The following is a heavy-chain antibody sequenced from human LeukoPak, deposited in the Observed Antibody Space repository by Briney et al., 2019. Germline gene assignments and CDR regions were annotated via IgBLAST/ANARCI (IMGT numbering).Heavy chain of an antibody. CDR3: ARGLSRVAAEVGDWFDP. V-gene: IGHV4-34*01. J-gene: IGHJ5*02. CDR1: GGSFSGYY. Sequence: SETLSLTCAVYGGSFSGYYWSWIRQPPGKGLEWIGEINHSGSTNYNPSLTSRVTISVDTSKNQFSLKLSSVTAADTAVYYCARGLSRVAAEVGDWFDPWGQGTLVTVSS. CDR2: INHSGST. D-gene: IGHD6-13*01.